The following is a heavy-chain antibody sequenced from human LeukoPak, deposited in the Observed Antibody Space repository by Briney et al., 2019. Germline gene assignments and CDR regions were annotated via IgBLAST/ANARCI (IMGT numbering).Heavy chain of an antibody. Sequence: GGSLRLSCAASGFTFSSYSMNWVRQAPGKGLEWVSSISSSSSYIYYADSVKGRFTISRDNAKNSLYLQMNSLRAEDTAVYYCARAAYGDYSPGWYFDYWGQGTLVTVSS. D-gene: IGHD4-17*01. J-gene: IGHJ4*02. V-gene: IGHV3-21*01. CDR1: GFTFSSYS. CDR2: ISSSSSYI. CDR3: ARAAYGDYSPGWYFDY.